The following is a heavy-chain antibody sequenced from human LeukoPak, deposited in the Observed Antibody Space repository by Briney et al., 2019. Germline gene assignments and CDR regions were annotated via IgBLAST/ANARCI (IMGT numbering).Heavy chain of an antibody. J-gene: IGHJ4*02. V-gene: IGHV3-23*01. CDR3: AKEAGYSGYDYPDY. Sequence: PGGSLRLSCAPSGFTFSSYAMRWARQAPGKGLEWVSAISGSGYSTYYADSVKGRFTISRDNSKNTLYLQMNSLRAEDTAVYYCAKEAGYSGYDYPDYWGQGTLVTVSS. D-gene: IGHD5-12*01. CDR1: GFTFSSYA. CDR2: ISGSGYST.